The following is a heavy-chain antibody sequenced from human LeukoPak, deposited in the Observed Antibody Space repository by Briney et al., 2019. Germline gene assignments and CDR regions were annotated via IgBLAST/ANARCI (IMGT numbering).Heavy chain of an antibody. D-gene: IGHD1-26*01. Sequence: GGSLRLSCAASGFTFSSYAMSWVRQAPGKGLEWVSVISGSGGSTYYADSVKGRFTISRDNSKNTLYLQMNSLRAEDTAVYYCAREGARLSYYGMDVWGEGTTVTVSS. CDR2: ISGSGGST. V-gene: IGHV3-23*01. J-gene: IGHJ6*04. CDR1: GFTFSSYA. CDR3: AREGARLSYYGMDV.